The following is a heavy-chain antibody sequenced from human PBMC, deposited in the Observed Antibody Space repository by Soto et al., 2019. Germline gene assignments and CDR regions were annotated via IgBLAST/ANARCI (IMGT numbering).Heavy chain of an antibody. CDR3: THSILVVPTTRNAFDL. D-gene: IGHD2-2*01. CDR2: IYWDDDK. J-gene: IGHJ3*01. V-gene: IGHV2-5*02. CDR1: GVSLSTNGVS. Sequence: QITLKESGPTLVKPTQTLTLTCTFSGVSLSTNGVSVGWIRQPPGKALEWLALIYWDDDKRYSPSLKSRLITTKDTSKTPVVLVMHKMDPLDTATYYCTHSILVVPTTRNAFDLWGQGTMVTVSS.